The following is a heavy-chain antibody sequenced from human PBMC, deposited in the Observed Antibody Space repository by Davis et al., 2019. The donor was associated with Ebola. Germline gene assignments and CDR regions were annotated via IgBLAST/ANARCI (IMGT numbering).Heavy chain of an antibody. CDR3: AKDGGSYYGY. CDR2: ISGSGGST. CDR1: GFTVSSSA. Sequence: PGGSLRLSCAASGFTVSSSAMSWVRQAPGKGLEWVSAISGSGGSTYYADSVKGRFTISRDNSKNTLYLQMNSLRAEDTAVYYCAKDGGSYYGYWGQGTLVTVSS. D-gene: IGHD1-26*01. V-gene: IGHV3-23*01. J-gene: IGHJ4*02.